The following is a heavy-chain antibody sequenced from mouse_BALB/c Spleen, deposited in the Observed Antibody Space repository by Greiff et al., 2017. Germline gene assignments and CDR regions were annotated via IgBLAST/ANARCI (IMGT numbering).Heavy chain of an antibody. D-gene: IGHD1-1*01. J-gene: IGHJ2*01. CDR1: GFTFSSYA. V-gene: IGHV5-9-4*01. CDR2: ISSGGSYT. Sequence: EVNVVESGGGLVKPGGSLKLSCAASGFTFSSYAMSWVRQSPEKRLEWVAEISSGGSYTYYPDTVTGRFTISRDNAKNTLYLEMSSLRSEDTAMSYAASVYGRRGDFDYWGQGTTLTVSS. CDR3: ASVYGRRGDFDY.